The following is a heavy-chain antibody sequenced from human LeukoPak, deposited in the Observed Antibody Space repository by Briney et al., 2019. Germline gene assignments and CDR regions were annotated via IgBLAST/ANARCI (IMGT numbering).Heavy chain of an antibody. CDR3: ARQRGGNSSSWYSYWFDP. Sequence: SETLSLTCTVSGGSISSSSYYWGWIRQPPGKGLEWIGSIYYSGSTYYNPSLKSRVTISVDTSKNQFSLKLSSVTAADAAVYYCARQRGGNSSSWYSYWFDPWGQGTLVTVPS. V-gene: IGHV4-39*07. CDR1: GGSISSSSYY. CDR2: IYYSGST. J-gene: IGHJ5*02. D-gene: IGHD6-13*01.